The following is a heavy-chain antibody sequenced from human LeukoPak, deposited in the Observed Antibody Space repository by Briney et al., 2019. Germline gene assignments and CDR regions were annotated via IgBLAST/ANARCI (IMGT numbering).Heavy chain of an antibody. D-gene: IGHD2-2*01. CDR3: ARVSHHCSSTSCYLSKIKTWIPGSNYFDY. V-gene: IGHV7-4-1*02. CDR1: GYTFTSYD. CDR2: INTNTGNP. Sequence: GASVKVSCKASGYTFTSYDINWVRQAPGQGLEWMGWINTNTGNPTYAQSFTGRFVFSLDTSVSTAYLQISSLKAEDTAVYYCARVSHHCSSTSCYLSKIKTWIPGSNYFDYWGQGTLVTVSS. J-gene: IGHJ4*02.